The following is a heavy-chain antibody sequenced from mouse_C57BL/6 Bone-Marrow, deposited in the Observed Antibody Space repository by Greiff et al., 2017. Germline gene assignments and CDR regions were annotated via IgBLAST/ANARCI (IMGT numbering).Heavy chain of an antibody. CDR2: INPSSGYT. CDR3: AQGGYLDY. J-gene: IGHJ2*01. V-gene: IGHV1-4*01. Sequence: VQLQQSGAELARPGASVKMSCKASGYTFTSYSMHWVKQRPGQGLDWIGYINPSSGYTKYNQKFKDKATLTADKASSTAYMQLSSLTSEDAAVYYCAQGGYLDYEGRGTTLTVTS. CDR1: GYTFTSYS.